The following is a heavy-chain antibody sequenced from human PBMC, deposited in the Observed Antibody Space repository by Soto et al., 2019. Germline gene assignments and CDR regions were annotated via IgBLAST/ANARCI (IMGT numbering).Heavy chain of an antibody. D-gene: IGHD5-12*01. CDR3: ARDPGDGYNYDYYYGMDV. CDR2: IIPILGIA. V-gene: IGHV1-69*04. J-gene: IGHJ6*02. Sequence: SVKVSCKASGGTFSSYTISWVRQAPGQGLEWMGRIIPILGIANYAQKFQGRVTITADKSTSTAYMELSSLRAEDTAVYYCARDPGDGYNYDYYYGMDVWGQGTTVTVSS. CDR1: GGTFSSYT.